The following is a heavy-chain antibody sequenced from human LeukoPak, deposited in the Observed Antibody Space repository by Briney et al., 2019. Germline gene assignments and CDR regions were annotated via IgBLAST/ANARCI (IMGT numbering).Heavy chain of an antibody. CDR2: ISSSSSTI. J-gene: IGHJ3*02. D-gene: IGHD2-2*02. CDR3: ARCPRYCSSTSCYMGAGAFDI. CDR1: GFTFSDYY. V-gene: IGHV3-11*04. Sequence: GGSLRLSCAASGFTFSDYYMSWIRQAPGKGLEWVSYISSSSSTIYYADSVKGRFTISRDNAKNSLYLQMNSLRAEDTAVYYCARCPRYCSSTSCYMGAGAFDIWGQGTMVTVSS.